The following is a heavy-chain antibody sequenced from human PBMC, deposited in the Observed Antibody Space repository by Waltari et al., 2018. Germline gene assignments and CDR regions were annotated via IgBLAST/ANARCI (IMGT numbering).Heavy chain of an antibody. CDR3: AKGGSFDI. CDR1: GFTFSTYG. CDR2: TFCDDGYK. Sequence: QMQLVYSGGGLVQPGRSLRLSCAAPGFTFSTYGMHWVRQAPGKAVGWVEVTFCDDGYKSYADYVKGRFTISREKVSNILFLQMKSLGADDTSVEYCAKGGSFDIWSQGTTVTGSS. J-gene: IGHJ3*02. D-gene: IGHD3-16*01. V-gene: IGHV3-30*18.